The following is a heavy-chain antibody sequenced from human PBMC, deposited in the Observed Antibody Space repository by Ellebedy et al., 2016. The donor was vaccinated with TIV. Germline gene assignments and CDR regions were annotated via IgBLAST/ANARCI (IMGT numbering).Heavy chain of an antibody. CDR2: INHNGNT. CDR3: ARVTGTTFYYYYYMDV. CDR1: GGSFSGYY. Sequence: SETLSLXXAVYGGSFSGYYWTWIRQSPEKGLEWIGEINHNGNTKHNPSLKGRGITSVDTSKNQFSLKLTYVTAADMGVYYCARVTGTTFYYYYYMDVWGKGTTVTVSS. J-gene: IGHJ6*03. V-gene: IGHV4-34*01. D-gene: IGHD1-7*01.